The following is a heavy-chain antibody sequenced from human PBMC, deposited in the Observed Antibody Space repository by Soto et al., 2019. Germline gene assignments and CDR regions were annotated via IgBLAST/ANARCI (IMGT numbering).Heavy chain of an antibody. J-gene: IGHJ4*02. V-gene: IGHV3-23*01. CDR2: ISDSGDRT. Sequence: EVQLLESGGGLVQPGGSLRLSCAGSGFSISTYAMSWVRQAPGKGLDWLSAISDSGDRTHYADSVKGRFTISRDTSKNTLYLQMNTLRAEDTAVYYCAKDKPGTTSFDYWGQGTLVTVSS. D-gene: IGHD1-1*01. CDR3: AKDKPGTTSFDY. CDR1: GFSISTYA.